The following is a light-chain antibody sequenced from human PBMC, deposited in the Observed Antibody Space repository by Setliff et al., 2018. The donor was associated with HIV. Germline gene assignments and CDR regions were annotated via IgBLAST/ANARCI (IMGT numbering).Light chain of an antibody. CDR3: SSYTSSSTDV. Sequence: LTQPASVSGSPGQSITISCTGTSSDVGTYNAVYWYQQHPGKAPKLMIYDVSTRPSGVSNRFSGPKSGNTASLTISGLQTEDEADYYCSSYTSSSTDVFGTGTKVTVL. J-gene: IGLJ1*01. V-gene: IGLV2-14*01. CDR2: DVS. CDR1: SSDVGTYNA.